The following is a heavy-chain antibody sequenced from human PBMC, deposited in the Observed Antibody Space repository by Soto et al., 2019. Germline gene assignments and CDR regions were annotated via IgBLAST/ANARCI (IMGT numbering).Heavy chain of an antibody. Sequence: QVQLVESGGGVVQPGGSLTLSCAASRFTFSNYAMHWVRQAPGKGLEWVTIMSSDGSHKYYADSVKGRFTFSRDSSGNTLQLQMGSLTAADTAVYYCGREMAAPSDHYYGLDVWGQGTTVTVCS. CDR1: RFTFSNYA. V-gene: IGHV3-30-3*01. J-gene: IGHJ6*02. CDR3: GREMAAPSDHYYGLDV. CDR2: MSSDGSHK. D-gene: IGHD6-13*01.